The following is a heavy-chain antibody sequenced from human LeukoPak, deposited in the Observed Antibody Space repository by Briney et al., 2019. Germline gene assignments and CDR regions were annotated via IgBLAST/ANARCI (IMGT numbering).Heavy chain of an antibody. CDR1: GFSFGDHW. D-gene: IGHD3-10*01. J-gene: IGHJ4*02. CDR3: TMIQGWGSGSYYVDY. Sequence: GGSLRLSCAASGFSFGDHWMSWVRQAPGKGPEWVGRIKSNAAGATTDYAAPVKDRFTISRDDSRHTLYLQMNSLKTEDTAVYYCTMIQGWGSGSYYVDYWGQGTLVTVSS. CDR2: IKSNAAGATT. V-gene: IGHV3-15*01.